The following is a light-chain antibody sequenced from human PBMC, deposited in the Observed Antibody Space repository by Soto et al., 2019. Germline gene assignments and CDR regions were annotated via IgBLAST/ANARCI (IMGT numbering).Light chain of an antibody. V-gene: IGKV3-20*01. Sequence: EIVLTQSPGTLSLSPGERATLSCRASQSVSSNYLAWYQQKPGQAPRLLIYGASSRATGIPDRFSGSGSGTDFTLTISRLEPEDFAVYYCQQLDSSLFGQGTKVEIK. J-gene: IGKJ1*01. CDR1: QSVSSNY. CDR2: GAS. CDR3: QQLDSSL.